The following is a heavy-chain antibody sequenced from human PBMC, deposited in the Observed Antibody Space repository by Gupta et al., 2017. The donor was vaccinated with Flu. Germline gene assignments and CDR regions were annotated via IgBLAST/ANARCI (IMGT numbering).Heavy chain of an antibody. V-gene: IGHV2-70D*14. CDR2: IDWDDEK. D-gene: IGHD4-17*01. J-gene: IGHJ4*02. CDR3: ARISRPYGDYDY. Sequence: WNRQPPGKALEWLARIDWDDEKFYSPSLKTRLTISKDASKNQVALTMANMAPVDTATYYCARISRPYGDYDYWGPGTLVTVSS.